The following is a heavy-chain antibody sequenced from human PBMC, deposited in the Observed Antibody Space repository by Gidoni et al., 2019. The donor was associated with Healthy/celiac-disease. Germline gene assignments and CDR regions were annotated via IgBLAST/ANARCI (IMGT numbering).Heavy chain of an antibody. CDR1: GYTFTSYY. V-gene: IGHV1-46*01. Sequence: QVQLVQSGAEVKKPGASVKVSCKASGYTFTSYYMHWVRQAPGQGLEWMGIINPSGGSTSYAQKFQGRVTMTRDTSTSTVYMELSSLRSEDTAVYYCARDPLVGPSGSYYSGVDYWGQGTLVTVSS. D-gene: IGHD1-26*01. CDR2: INPSGGST. CDR3: ARDPLVGPSGSYYSGVDY. J-gene: IGHJ4*02.